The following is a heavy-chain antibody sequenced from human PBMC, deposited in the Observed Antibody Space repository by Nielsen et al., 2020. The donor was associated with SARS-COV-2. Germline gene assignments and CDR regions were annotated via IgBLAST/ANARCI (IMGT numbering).Heavy chain of an antibody. D-gene: IGHD2-15*01. CDR1: GYSFTSYW. CDR3: ARRGGSSEWFDP. V-gene: IGHV5-51*01. Sequence: GGSLRLSCKGSGYSFTSYWIGWVRQMPGKGLEWMGIIYPGDSDTRYSPSFQGQVTISADKSITTAYLQWRSLKASDTAIYYCARRGGSSEWFDPWGQGTLVTVSS. J-gene: IGHJ5*02. CDR2: IYPGDSDT.